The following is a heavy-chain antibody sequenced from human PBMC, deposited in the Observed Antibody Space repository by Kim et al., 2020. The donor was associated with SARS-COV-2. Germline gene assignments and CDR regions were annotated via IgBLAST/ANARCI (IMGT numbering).Heavy chain of an antibody. CDR1: GGSFSGYY. V-gene: IGHV4-34*01. Sequence: SETLSLTCAVYGGSFSGYYWSWIRQPPGKGLEWIGEINHSGSTNYNPSLKSRVTISVDTSKNQFSLKLSSVTAADTAVYYCAAQLLQSSSGPMVGSWGQGTLVTVSS. CDR3: AAQLLQSSSGPMVGS. CDR2: INHSGST. D-gene: IGHD3-22*01. J-gene: IGHJ4*02.